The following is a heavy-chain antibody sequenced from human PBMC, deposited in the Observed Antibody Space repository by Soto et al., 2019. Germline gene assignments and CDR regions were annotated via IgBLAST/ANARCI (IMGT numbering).Heavy chain of an antibody. V-gene: IGHV3-23*01. D-gene: IGHD3-22*01. CDR3: ASGYFASSRRNWHDP. CDR2: GNGGGGST. CDR1: GFTFRSYA. J-gene: IGHJ5*02. Sequence: EVQLLQSGGGLVQPGGPLRLSCAASGFTFRSYAMSWVRQPPGKGLEWVAAGNGGGGSTYYADSVKGRFTISRDNSEEPLHLQMNSLRAEDTAVYYCASGYFASSRRNWHDPWAQGTLVTASS.